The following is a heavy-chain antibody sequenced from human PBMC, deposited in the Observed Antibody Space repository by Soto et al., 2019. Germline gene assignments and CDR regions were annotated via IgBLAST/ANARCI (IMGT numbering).Heavy chain of an antibody. CDR2: IFSNDEK. D-gene: IGHD3-9*01. V-gene: IGHV2-26*01. CDR1: GFSLSNARMG. Sequence: QVTLKESGPVLVKPTETLTLTCTVSGFSLSNARMGVSWIRQPPGKALEWLAHIFSNDEKSYSTSLKSRLTICKDTSKSQVVLTRTNMDPVDTATYYFALRYYDILSGYYRRHAFDSWGQGTMVTVSS. CDR3: ALRYYDILSGYYRRHAFDS. J-gene: IGHJ3*02.